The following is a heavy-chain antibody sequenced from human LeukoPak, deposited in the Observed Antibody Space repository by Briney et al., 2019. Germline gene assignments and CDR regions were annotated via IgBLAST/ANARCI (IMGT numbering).Heavy chain of an antibody. CDR3: ARATMIGFFDI. D-gene: IGHD3-22*01. CDR2: INSDGSST. V-gene: IGHV3-74*01. J-gene: IGHJ3*02. Sequence: GGSLRLSCAASGFTFSSYWMHWVRQAPGKGLVWVSRINSDGSSTSYADSVKGRFTISRDNAKNTLYLQMNSLRAEDTAVYYCARATMIGFFDIWGQGTMVTVSS. CDR1: GFTFSSYW.